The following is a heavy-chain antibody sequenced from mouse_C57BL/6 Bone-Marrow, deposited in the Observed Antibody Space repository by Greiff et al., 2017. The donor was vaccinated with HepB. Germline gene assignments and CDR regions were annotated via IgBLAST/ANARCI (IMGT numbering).Heavy chain of an antibody. J-gene: IGHJ1*03. Sequence: EVQGVESGEGLVKPGGSLKLSCAASGFTFSSYAMSWVRQTPEKRLEWVAYISSGGDYIYYADTVKGRFTISRDNARNTLYLQMSSLKSEDTAMYYCTRDRDYYGSRYWYFDVWGTGTTVTVSS. V-gene: IGHV5-9-1*02. D-gene: IGHD1-1*01. CDR3: TRDRDYYGSRYWYFDV. CDR1: GFTFSSYA. CDR2: ISSGGDYI.